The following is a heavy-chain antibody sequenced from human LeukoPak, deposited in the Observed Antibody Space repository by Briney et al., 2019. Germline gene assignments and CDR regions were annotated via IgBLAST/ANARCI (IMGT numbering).Heavy chain of an antibody. J-gene: IGHJ4*02. Sequence: SETLSLTCAVYGGSFSGYYWSWIRQPPGKGLEWIGEINHSGSTNYNPSLKSRVTISVDTSKNQFSLKLSSVTAADTAVYYCARGSGWNFDHWGQGTLVTVSS. CDR2: INHSGST. CDR1: GGSFSGYY. D-gene: IGHD6-19*01. V-gene: IGHV4-34*01. CDR3: ARGSGWNFDH.